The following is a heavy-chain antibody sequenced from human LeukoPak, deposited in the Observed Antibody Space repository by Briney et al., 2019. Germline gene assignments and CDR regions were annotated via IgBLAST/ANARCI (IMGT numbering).Heavy chain of an antibody. CDR1: GGSISSYY. V-gene: IGHV4-39*07. J-gene: IGHJ3*02. CDR2: IYYSGST. Sequence: SETLSLTCTVSGGSISSYYWSWIRQPPGKGLEWIGSIYYSGSTYYNPSLKSRVTISVDTSKNQFSLKLSSVTAADTAVYYCARGFLWFGELDAFDIWGQGTMVTVSS. CDR3: ARGFLWFGELDAFDI. D-gene: IGHD3-10*01.